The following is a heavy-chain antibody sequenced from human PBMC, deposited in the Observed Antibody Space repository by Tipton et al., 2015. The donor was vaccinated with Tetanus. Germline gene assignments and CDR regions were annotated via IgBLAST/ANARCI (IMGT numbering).Heavy chain of an antibody. CDR2: IYHSGTT. V-gene: IGHV4-39*01. D-gene: IGHD4-11*01. Sequence: TLSLTCTVSGGSISSSSYYWGWIRQPPGKGLEWIGGIYHSGTTYYKPSLRSRVTMSIDTSKNQFSLKRSSVTAADTGVYYCAKRDYKNGNWFDPWGQGIPVTVSS. J-gene: IGHJ5*02. CDR1: GGSISSSSYY. CDR3: AKRDYKNGNWFDP.